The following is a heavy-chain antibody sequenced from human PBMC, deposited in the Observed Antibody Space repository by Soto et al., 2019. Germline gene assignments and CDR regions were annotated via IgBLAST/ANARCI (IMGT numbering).Heavy chain of an antibody. V-gene: IGHV3-21*01. D-gene: IGHD6-19*01. Sequence: EVQLVESGGGLVKPGGSLRLSCAASGFTFSSYSMNWVRQAPGKGLECVSSISSSSSYIYYADSVKGRFTISRDNAKNSLYLQMNSLRAEDTAVYYCARGGAVAGIDYWGQGTLVTVSS. CDR3: ARGGAVAGIDY. CDR2: ISSSSSYI. J-gene: IGHJ4*02. CDR1: GFTFSSYS.